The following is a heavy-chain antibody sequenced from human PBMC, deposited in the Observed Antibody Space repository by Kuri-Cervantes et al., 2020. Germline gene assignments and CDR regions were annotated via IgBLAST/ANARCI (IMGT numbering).Heavy chain of an antibody. Sequence: GSLRLSCTASGDPIIRSRYYWGWIRQSPGMGLEWIGSMYYSVTTYYNPSLKSRVTISVDKSKSQFSLRLTSVTAADTAVYYCARELGVSGDYEFDSWGQGTLVTVSS. CDR3: ARELGVSGDYEFDS. J-gene: IGHJ4*02. CDR1: GDPIIRSRYY. V-gene: IGHV4-39*07. D-gene: IGHD2-21*02. CDR2: MYYSVTT.